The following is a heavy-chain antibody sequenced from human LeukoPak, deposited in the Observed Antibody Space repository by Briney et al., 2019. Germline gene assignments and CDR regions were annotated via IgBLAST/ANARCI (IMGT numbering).Heavy chain of an antibody. D-gene: IGHD1-14*01. CDR1: GGSISSSGYY. CDR2: IYYSGST. Sequence: SETLSLTCTVSGGSISSSGYYWSWICQHPGRGLEWIGYIYYSGSTYYNPSLKSRVTISVDTSKNQFSLKLSSVTAADTAVYYCARDQRIINPVSNAFDIWGQGTMVTVSS. V-gene: IGHV4-31*03. J-gene: IGHJ3*02. CDR3: ARDQRIINPVSNAFDI.